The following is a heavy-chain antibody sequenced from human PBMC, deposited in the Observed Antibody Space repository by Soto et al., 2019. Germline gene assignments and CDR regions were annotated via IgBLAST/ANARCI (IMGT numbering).Heavy chain of an antibody. CDR3: AKGMEPRLVRGWFDP. CDR2: ISYDGSNT. CDR1: GFTLTYYG. J-gene: IGHJ5*02. D-gene: IGHD3-10*01. Sequence: QVQLVESGGGVVQPGRSLKLSCAASGFTLTYYGMHWVRQAPGKGLEWVAVISYDGSNTYYADSVKGRFTISRDNSKNTLYLQMDSLRPEDTAVYYCAKGMEPRLVRGWFDPWGQGTLVTVSS. V-gene: IGHV3-30*18.